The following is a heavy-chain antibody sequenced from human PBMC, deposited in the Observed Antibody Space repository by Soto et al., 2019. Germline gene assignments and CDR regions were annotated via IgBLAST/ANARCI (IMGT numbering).Heavy chain of an antibody. CDR3: ARDSLRGEGYYYGMDV. D-gene: IGHD3-10*01. CDR1: GYTFTSYY. V-gene: IGHV1-46*01. J-gene: IGHJ6*02. Sequence: GASLKGSCKTSGYTFTSYYMHWVRQAPRQGLEWMGIINPSGGSTSYAQKFQGRVTMTRDTSTSTVYMELSSLRSEDTAVYYCARDSLRGEGYYYGMDVWGQGTTVTVSS. CDR2: INPSGGST.